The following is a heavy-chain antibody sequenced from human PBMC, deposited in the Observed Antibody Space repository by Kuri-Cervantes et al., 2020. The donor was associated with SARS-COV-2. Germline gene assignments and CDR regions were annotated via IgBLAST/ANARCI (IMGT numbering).Heavy chain of an antibody. J-gene: IGHJ6*03. CDR1: GYTFTSYG. V-gene: IGHV1-18*01. D-gene: IGHD2-2*02. CDR2: ISAYNGNT. Sequence: ASVKVSCKASGYTFTSYGISWVRQAPGQGLEWMGWISAYNGNTNYAQRLQDRVTMTTDTSTSTAYMELSSLRSEDTAVYYCARGVVVVPAAINYYYYYYMDVWGKGTTVTVSS. CDR3: ARGVVVVPAAINYYYYYYMDV.